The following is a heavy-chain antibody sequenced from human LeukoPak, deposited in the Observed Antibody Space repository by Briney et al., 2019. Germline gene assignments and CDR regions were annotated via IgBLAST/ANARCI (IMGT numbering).Heavy chain of an antibody. CDR2: IYKNGNT. D-gene: IGHD6-13*01. J-gene: IGHJ4*02. V-gene: IGHV4-30-2*01. CDR3: GRGGIAAAASGIDY. Sequence: SETLSLTCAVSGGSISSGGYSWSWIRQPPGQGLEWIGYIYKNGNTYYNPSLKSRVTISVDRSKNQFSLNLSSVTAADTAVYYCGRGGIAAAASGIDYWGQGTLVAVSS. CDR1: GGSISSGGYS.